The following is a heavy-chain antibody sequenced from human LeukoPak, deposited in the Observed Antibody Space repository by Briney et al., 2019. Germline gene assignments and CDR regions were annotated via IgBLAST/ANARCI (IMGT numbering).Heavy chain of an antibody. V-gene: IGHV4-39*01. Sequence: SETLSLTCTVSGGSISSSSYYWGWIRQPPGKGLEWIGSTYYSGSTYYNPSLKSRVTISVDTSKNQFSLKLSSVTAADTAVYYCARQPSYYDSSGYYAYWGQGTLVTVSS. CDR2: TYYSGST. D-gene: IGHD3-22*01. CDR1: GGSISSSSYY. J-gene: IGHJ4*02. CDR3: ARQPSYYDSSGYYAY.